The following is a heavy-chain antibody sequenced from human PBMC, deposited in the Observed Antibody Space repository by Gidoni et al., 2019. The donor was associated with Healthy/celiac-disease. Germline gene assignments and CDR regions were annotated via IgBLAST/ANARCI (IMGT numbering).Heavy chain of an antibody. J-gene: IGHJ4*02. V-gene: IGHV4-34*01. CDR2: INHSGST. CDR3: ARASGGYYFDY. CDR1: GGSFSGYY. Sequence: QVQLQQWGAVLLTPSETLSLTCAVYGGSFSGYYWSWIRQPPGKGLDWIGEINHSGSTNYNPSLKSRVTISVDTSKNQFSLKLSSVTAADTAVYYCARASGGYYFDYWGQGTLVTVSS. D-gene: IGHD1-1*01.